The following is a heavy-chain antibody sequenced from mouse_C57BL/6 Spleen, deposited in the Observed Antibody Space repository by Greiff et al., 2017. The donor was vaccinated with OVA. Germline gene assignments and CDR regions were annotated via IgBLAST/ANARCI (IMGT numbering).Heavy chain of an antibody. J-gene: IGHJ2*01. CDR3: TREGFDNYFDY. CDR1: GFTFSSYA. Sequence: EVKLMESGEGLVKPGGSLKLSCAASGFTFSSYAMSWVRQTPEKRLEWVAYISSGGDYIYYADTVKGRFTISRDNARNTLYLQMSSLKSEDTAMYYCTREGFDNYFDYWGQGTTLTVSS. CDR2: ISSGGDYI. V-gene: IGHV5-9-1*02.